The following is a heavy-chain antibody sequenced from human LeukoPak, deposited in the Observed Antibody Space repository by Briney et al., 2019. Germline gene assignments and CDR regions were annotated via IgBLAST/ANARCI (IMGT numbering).Heavy chain of an antibody. Sequence: GGSLRLSCAASGFTFSNYAMGWVRQAPGKGLEWVSAISGSGGSTYYADSVKGRFTISRDNSKNTLYLQMNSLRAEDTAVYYCAKRRDSSGWYPAEYFQHWGQGTLVTVSS. CDR2: ISGSGGST. CDR3: AKRRDSSGWYPAEYFQH. V-gene: IGHV3-23*01. D-gene: IGHD6-19*01. CDR1: GFTFSNYA. J-gene: IGHJ1*01.